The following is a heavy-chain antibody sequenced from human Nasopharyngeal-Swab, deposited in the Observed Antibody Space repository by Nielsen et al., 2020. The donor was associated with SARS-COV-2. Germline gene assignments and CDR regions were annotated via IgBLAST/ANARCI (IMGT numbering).Heavy chain of an antibody. CDR3: ARVAPVASTGFDY. Sequence: GGSLRLSCAASGFTFSSYSIHWVRQAPGKGLEWVAVISYDGSNKYYTDSVKGRFTISRDNSKNTLYLQMNSLRAEDTAVYYCARVAPVASTGFDYWGQGTLVTVSS. CDR2: ISYDGSNK. D-gene: IGHD6-19*01. J-gene: IGHJ4*02. CDR1: GFTFSSYS. V-gene: IGHV3-30*04.